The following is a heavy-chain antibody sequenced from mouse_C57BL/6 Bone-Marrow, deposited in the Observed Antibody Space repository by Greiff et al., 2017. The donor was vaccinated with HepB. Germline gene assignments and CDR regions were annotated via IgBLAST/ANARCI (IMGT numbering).Heavy chain of an antibody. CDR2: IDPETGGT. D-gene: IGHD2-1*01. CDR1: GYTFTDYE. V-gene: IGHV1-15*01. CDR3: KSNYVGFAY. Sequence: VKLMESGAELVRPGASVTLSCKASGYTFTDYEMHWVKQTPVHGLEWIGAIDPETGGTAYNQKFKGKAILTADKSSSTAYMELRSLTSEDSAVYYCKSNYVGFAYWGQGTLVTVSA. J-gene: IGHJ3*01.